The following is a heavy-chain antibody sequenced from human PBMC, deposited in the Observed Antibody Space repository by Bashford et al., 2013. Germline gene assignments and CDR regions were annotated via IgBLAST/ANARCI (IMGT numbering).Heavy chain of an antibody. Sequence: GESLKISCKGSGYSFTSYWIGWVRQMPGKGLEWMGIIYPGDSDTRYSPSFQGQVTISADKSISTAYLQWSSLKASDTAMYYCARQTPFYTVTTDYYYGMDVWGQGTTVTVSS. V-gene: IGHV5-51*01. CDR1: GYSFTSYW. CDR3: ARQTPFYTVTTDYYYGMDV. CDR2: IYPGDSDT. D-gene: IGHD4-17*01. J-gene: IGHJ6*02.